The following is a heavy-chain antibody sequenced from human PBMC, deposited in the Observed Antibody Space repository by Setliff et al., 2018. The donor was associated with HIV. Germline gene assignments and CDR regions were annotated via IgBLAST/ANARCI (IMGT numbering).Heavy chain of an antibody. V-gene: IGHV4-59*01. CDR1: GGSISSYY. D-gene: IGHD1-7*01. CDR3: ARVVELQWGKAWFHP. J-gene: IGHJ5*02. Sequence: PSETLSLTCTVSGGSISSYYWSWIRQPPGRGLEWIGYIYYSGSTNYNPSLKSRVTMSVDTSKNQLSLKVASVTAADTAIYYCARVVELQWGKAWFHPWGQGTLVTVSS. CDR2: IYYSGST.